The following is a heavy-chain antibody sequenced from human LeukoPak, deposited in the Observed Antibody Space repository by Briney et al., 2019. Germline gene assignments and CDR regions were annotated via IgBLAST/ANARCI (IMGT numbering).Heavy chain of an antibody. CDR1: GGSISSSSYY. J-gene: IGHJ4*02. Sequence: SETLSLTCTVSGGSISSSSYYWGWIRQPPGKGLEWIGSIYYSGSTYHNPSLKSRVTISVDTSKDQFSLRLSSVTAADTAVYYCARLPTVTFFDYWGQGTLVTVSS. CDR3: ARLPTVTFFDY. CDR2: IYYSGST. D-gene: IGHD4-17*01. V-gene: IGHV4-39*01.